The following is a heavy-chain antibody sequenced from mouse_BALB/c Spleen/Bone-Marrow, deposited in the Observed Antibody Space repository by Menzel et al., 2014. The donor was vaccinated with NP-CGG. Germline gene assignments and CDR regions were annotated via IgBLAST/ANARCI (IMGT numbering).Heavy chain of an antibody. Sequence: VQLQQSGPELVKPGASVKMSCKASGYTFTSSVMHWVKQKPGQGLEWIGYFNPYNDGSKYNEKFKGKATLTSDKSSSPAYMELSSLTSEDSAVYYWSKGGNYRYDFDYWGQGTTLTVSS. CDR1: GYTFTSSV. CDR3: SKGGNYRYDFDY. V-gene: IGHV1-14*01. J-gene: IGHJ2*01. D-gene: IGHD2-14*01. CDR2: FNPYNDGS.